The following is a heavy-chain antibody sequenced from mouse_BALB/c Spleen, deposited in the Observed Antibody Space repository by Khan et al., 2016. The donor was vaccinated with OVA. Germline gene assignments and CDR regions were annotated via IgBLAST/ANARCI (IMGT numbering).Heavy chain of an antibody. V-gene: IGHV14-4*02. D-gene: IGHD1-1*01. CDR3: NALLRGKYFDY. J-gene: IGHJ2*01. Sequence: VQLQQSGAELVRSGASVKLSCTASGFNIKDYYTHWVKQRPEQGLEWIGWIDPENGDTEYAPKFQGKATMTADTSSNTAYLQLSSLTSEDTAVYYCNALLRGKYFDYWGQGTTLTVSS. CDR1: GFNIKDYY. CDR2: IDPENGDT.